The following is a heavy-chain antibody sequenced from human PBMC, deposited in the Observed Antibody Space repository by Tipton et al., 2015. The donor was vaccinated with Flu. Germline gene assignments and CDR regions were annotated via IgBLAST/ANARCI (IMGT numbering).Heavy chain of an antibody. V-gene: IGHV4-4*07. CDR3: AREAAPTPGAGYQYES. Sequence: LRLSCTVSGDSISNYYWGWIRQPAGKGLQWIGRIYTSGSTDYNPSLKGRVTMSVATSRNQFSLRLSSVTAADTAVYFCAREAAPTPGAGYQYESWGQGKLVTVSS. CDR2: IYTSGST. CDR1: GDSISNYY. D-gene: IGHD3-10*01. J-gene: IGHJ5*02.